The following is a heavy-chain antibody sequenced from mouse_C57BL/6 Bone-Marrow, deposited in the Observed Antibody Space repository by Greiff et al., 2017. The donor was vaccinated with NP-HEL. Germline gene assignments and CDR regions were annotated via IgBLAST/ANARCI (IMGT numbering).Heavy chain of an antibody. CDR2: IYPGSGNT. CDR3: ARDWEITTVVARGFAY. CDR1: GYTFTDYY. V-gene: IGHV1-76*01. J-gene: IGHJ3*01. Sequence: QVQLQQSGAELVRPGASVKLSCKASGYTFTDYYINWVKQRPGQGLEWIARIYPGSGNTYYNEKFKGKATLTAEKSSSTAYMQLSSLTSEDSAVYFCARDWEITTVVARGFAYWGQGTLVTVSA. D-gene: IGHD1-1*01.